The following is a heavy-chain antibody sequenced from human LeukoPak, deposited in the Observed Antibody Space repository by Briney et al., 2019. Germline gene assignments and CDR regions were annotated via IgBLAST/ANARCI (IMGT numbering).Heavy chain of an antibody. CDR2: IHTSGDT. CDR3: AKDGELGSGSYYDSYDY. J-gene: IGHJ4*02. Sequence: GGSLRLSCAASGLTVSHNYVSWVRQAPGKGLEWVSAIHTSGDTCYADSVKGRFTISRDTSKNTLYLQMNSLRAEDTAAYYCAKDGELGSGSYYDSYDYWGQGTLVTVSS. D-gene: IGHD3-10*01. CDR1: GLTVSHNY. V-gene: IGHV3-53*01.